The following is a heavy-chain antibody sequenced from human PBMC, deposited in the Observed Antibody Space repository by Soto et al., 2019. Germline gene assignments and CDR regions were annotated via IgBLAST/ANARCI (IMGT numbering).Heavy chain of an antibody. CDR3: ARDSGSSGRVAGIAKPQQVIYYCYRMDD. CDR1: GGTFSSYA. D-gene: IGHD6-19*01. J-gene: IGHJ6*02. Sequence: SVKVSCKASGGTFSSYAISWVRQAPGQGLEWMGGIIPIFGTANYAQKFQGRVTITADESTSTAYMELSSLRSEDTAVYYCARDSGSSGRVAGIAKPQQVIYYCYRMDDWGQTPPVTVS. V-gene: IGHV1-69*13. CDR2: IIPIFGTA.